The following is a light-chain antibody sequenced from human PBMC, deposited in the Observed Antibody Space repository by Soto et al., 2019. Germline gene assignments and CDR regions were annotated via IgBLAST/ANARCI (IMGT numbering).Light chain of an antibody. CDR1: QSVRSSS. CDR3: QQYGSSPPYT. CDR2: GAS. Sequence: EIVLTQSPGTLSLSPGERATLSCRASQSVRSSSLAWYQQKPGQAPRLLIYGASSRATGIPDRFSGSGSGTDFPLTISRLEPEDFAVYYCQQYGSSPPYTFGQGTKLEI. V-gene: IGKV3-20*01. J-gene: IGKJ2*01.